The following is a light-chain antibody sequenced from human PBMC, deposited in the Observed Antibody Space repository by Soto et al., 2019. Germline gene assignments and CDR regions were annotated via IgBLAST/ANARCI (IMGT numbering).Light chain of an antibody. CDR1: SSDVGGYNY. J-gene: IGLJ2*01. Sequence: QSALTQPACVSGSPGQSITISCTGTSSDVGGYNYVSWYQQHPGKAPKLMIYDVSNRPSGVSNRFSGSKSGNTASLTISGLQAEYEADYYCSSYTSSSTPGVVFGGGTKVTVL. CDR2: DVS. CDR3: SSYTSSSTPGVV. V-gene: IGLV2-14*01.